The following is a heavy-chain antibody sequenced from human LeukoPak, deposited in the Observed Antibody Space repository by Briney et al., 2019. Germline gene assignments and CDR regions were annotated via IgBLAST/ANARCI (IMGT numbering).Heavy chain of an antibody. V-gene: IGHV3-74*01. J-gene: IGHJ6*02. CDR2: ISPTGSTA. CDR3: AKRISDCSTINCHYSYYYGMDV. D-gene: IGHD2-2*01. Sequence: GGSLRLSCTASGFSFSGHWMHWARQLPGKGLVWVSRISPTGSTASYADSVKGRFTVSRDNAKNTLYLQVNNLRAEDTAVYYCAKRISDCSTINCHYSYYYGMDVWGQGTTVTVSS. CDR1: GFSFSGHW.